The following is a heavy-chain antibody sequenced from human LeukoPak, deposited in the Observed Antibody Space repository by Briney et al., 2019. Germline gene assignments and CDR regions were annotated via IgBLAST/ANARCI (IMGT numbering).Heavy chain of an antibody. CDR2: IYPGDSDT. J-gene: IGHJ4*02. Sequence: GESLKISCKGSGYSFTSYWIGWVRQMPGKGLEWMGMIYPGDSDTRYSPSFQGQVTISADKSISTAYLQWSSLKASDTAMYYCARRTTYYYDSSGYYYFDYWGQGTLVTVSS. V-gene: IGHV5-51*01. D-gene: IGHD3-22*01. CDR1: GYSFTSYW. CDR3: ARRTTYYYDSSGYYYFDY.